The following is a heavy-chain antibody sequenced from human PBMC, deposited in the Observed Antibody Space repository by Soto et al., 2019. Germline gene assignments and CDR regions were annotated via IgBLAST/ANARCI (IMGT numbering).Heavy chain of an antibody. CDR3: ARTLPNRQLFDS. V-gene: IGHV4-4*02. CDR1: GGSISSSNW. Sequence: SETLSLTCAVSGGSISSSNWWSWVRQPPGKGLGWIGEIYHSGSTNYNPSLKSRVTISVDKSKNQFSLKLSSVTAADTAVYYCARTLPNRQLFDSWSQGTLVTVSS. D-gene: IGHD1-1*01. CDR2: IYHSGST. J-gene: IGHJ4*02.